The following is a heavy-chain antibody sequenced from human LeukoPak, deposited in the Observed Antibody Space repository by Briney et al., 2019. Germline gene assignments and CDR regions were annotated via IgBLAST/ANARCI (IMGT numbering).Heavy chain of an antibody. J-gene: IGHJ5*02. CDR1: GGSFSGYY. CDR3: ARGRRIAAAGRNWFDP. V-gene: IGHV4-34*01. D-gene: IGHD6-13*01. CDR2: INHSGST. Sequence: SETLSLTCAVYGGSFSGYYWSWIRQPPGKGLEWIGEINHSGSTNYNPSLKSRVTISVDTSKNQFSLKLSSVTAADTAVYYCARGRRIAAAGRNWFDPWGLGTLVTVSS.